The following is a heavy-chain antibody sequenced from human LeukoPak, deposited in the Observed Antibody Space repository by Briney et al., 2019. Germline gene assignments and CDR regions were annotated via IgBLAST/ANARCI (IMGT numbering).Heavy chain of an antibody. J-gene: IGHJ3*02. CDR3: ARALDSSGYYSSAFDI. CDR2: IYTSGST. D-gene: IGHD3-22*01. CDR1: GGSISSGSYY. Sequence: PSQTLSLTCTVSGGSISSGSYYWSWIRQPAGKGLEWIGRIYTSGSTNYNPSLKSRVTISVDTSKNQFSLKLSSMTAADTAVYYCARALDSSGYYSSAFDIWGQGTMVTVSS. V-gene: IGHV4-61*02.